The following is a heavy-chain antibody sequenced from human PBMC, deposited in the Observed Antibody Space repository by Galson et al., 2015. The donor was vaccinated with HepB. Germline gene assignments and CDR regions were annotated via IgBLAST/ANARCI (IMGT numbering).Heavy chain of an antibody. CDR1: GYTFTGNY. CDR3: ARGGFDGIESSVNWLDP. CDR2: ISPNSGGS. J-gene: IGHJ5*02. Sequence: SVKVSCKAPGYTFTGNYIHWVRQAPGQGLEWMGRISPNSGGSTYAQRFQGRVTMTRDTSISTLYMEVSRLTSDDTAVYYCARGGFDGIESSVNWLDPWGQGTLVTVSS. V-gene: IGHV1-2*06. D-gene: IGHD3-10*01.